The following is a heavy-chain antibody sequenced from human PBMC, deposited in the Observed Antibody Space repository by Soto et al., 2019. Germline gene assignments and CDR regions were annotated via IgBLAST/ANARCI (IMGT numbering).Heavy chain of an antibody. CDR2: IYYSGST. D-gene: IGHD3-3*02. J-gene: IGHJ5*02. Sequence: PSETLSLTCTVSGGSISTTNFYWGWLRQPPGKGLEWIATIYYSGSTYFNPSLKSRVTILVDTSNNHFSLNLSPVTAADTAVYYCAKSISTTATPNWFDPWGQGTLVTVSS. CDR3: AKSISTTATPNWFDP. CDR1: GGSISTTNFY. V-gene: IGHV4-39*01.